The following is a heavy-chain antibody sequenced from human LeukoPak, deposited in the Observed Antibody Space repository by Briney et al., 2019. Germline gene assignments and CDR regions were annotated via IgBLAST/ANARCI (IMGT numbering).Heavy chain of an antibody. CDR3: ARERRDDYYGMDV. Sequence: GGSLRLSCAASGFTFSSYAMHWVRQAPGKGLEWVAVISYDGSNKYYADSVKGRFTISRDSSKNTLYLQMNSLRAEDTAVYYCARERRDDYYGMDVWGRGTTVTVSS. J-gene: IGHJ6*02. CDR2: ISYDGSNK. CDR1: GFTFSSYA. V-gene: IGHV3-30-3*01. D-gene: IGHD5-24*01.